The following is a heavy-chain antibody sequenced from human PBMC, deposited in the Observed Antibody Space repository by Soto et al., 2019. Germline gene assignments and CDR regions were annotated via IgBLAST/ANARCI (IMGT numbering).Heavy chain of an antibody. CDR1: GGSISSGDYY. D-gene: IGHD4-17*01. Sequence: TPSLTRTVSGGSISSGDYYWSWIRHPPGKGLEWIGYIYYSGSTYYNPSLKSRVAISVDTSKNQFSLKLSSVTAADTAVYYCARGYGDYFDYWGQGTLVSVSS. V-gene: IGHV4-30-4*01. CDR2: IYYSGST. J-gene: IGHJ4*02. CDR3: ARGYGDYFDY.